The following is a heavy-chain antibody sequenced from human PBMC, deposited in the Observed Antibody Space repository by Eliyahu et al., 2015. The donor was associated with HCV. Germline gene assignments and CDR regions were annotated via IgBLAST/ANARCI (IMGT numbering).Heavy chain of an antibody. CDR2: ISSSSSYI. J-gene: IGHJ5*02. CDR3: ALQQLARAP. V-gene: IGHV3-21*01. D-gene: IGHD6-13*01. CDR1: GFXFXSXS. Sequence: EVQLVESGGGLVKPGGSLRLSXXASGFXFXSXSMNWVRQAPGKGLEWVSSISSSSSYIYYADSVKGRFTISRDNAKNSLYLQMNSLRAEDTAVYYCALQQLARAPWGQGTLVTVSS.